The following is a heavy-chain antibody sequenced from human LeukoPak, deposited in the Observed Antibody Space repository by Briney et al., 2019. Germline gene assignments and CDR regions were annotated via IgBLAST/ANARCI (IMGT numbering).Heavy chain of an antibody. CDR3: ASPYSSGWYSFDY. CDR1: GFTDSRIY. Sequence: GGPLRLPCSPSGFTDSRIYMSWARQAPGKGLDRVSVIYSGGSTYYADSVKGRFTISRDNSKNTLYLQMNSLRAEDTAVYYCASPYSSGWYSFDYWGQGTLVTVSS. V-gene: IGHV3-66*01. CDR2: IYSGGST. D-gene: IGHD6-19*01. J-gene: IGHJ4*02.